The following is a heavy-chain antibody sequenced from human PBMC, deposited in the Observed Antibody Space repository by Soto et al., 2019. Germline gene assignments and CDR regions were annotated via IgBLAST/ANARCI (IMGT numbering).Heavy chain of an antibody. CDR1: GFTFSSYA. V-gene: IGHV3-23*01. Sequence: PGGSLRLSCAASGFTFSSYAMSWVRQAPGKGLEWVSAISGSGGSTYYADSVKGRFTISRDNSKNTLYLQMNSLRAEDTAVYYCAKSMSVEQWLALYYYYYYMDVWGKGTTVTVSS. D-gene: IGHD6-19*01. CDR2: ISGSGGST. J-gene: IGHJ6*03. CDR3: AKSMSVEQWLALYYYYYYMDV.